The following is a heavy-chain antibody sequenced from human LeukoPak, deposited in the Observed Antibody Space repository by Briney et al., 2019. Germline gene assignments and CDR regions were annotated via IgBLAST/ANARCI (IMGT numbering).Heavy chain of an antibody. CDR3: ARHAGADYSSWNYFDY. J-gene: IGHJ4*02. CDR2: IYYSGSS. D-gene: IGHD6-13*01. CDR1: GGSISSGSYY. V-gene: IGHV4-61*01. Sequence: PSGTLSLTCAVSGGSISSGSYYWSWIRQPPGKGLEWVAYIYYSGSSNYNPSLKSRATISLDTSKNQFSLKLSSVTAADTAVYYCARHAGADYSSWNYFDYWGQGTLVTVSS.